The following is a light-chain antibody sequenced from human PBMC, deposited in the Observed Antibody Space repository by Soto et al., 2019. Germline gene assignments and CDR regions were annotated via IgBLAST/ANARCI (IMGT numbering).Light chain of an antibody. Sequence: EIVLTQSPATLSLSPGERATLSCRASQSVSSYLAWYQQKPGQATRLLLYDASNRATGIPARFSGSGSGTDFTLTISSLEPEDFAVYYCQQRRTFGGGTKVEIK. CDR2: DAS. CDR3: QQRRT. V-gene: IGKV3-11*01. CDR1: QSVSSY. J-gene: IGKJ4*01.